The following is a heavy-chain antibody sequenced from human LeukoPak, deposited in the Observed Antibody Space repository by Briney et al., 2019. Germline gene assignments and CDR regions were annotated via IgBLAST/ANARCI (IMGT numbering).Heavy chain of an antibody. V-gene: IGHV3-64*01. D-gene: IGHD1-26*01. J-gene: IGHJ4*02. CDR3: ARGSRLIYSGSFYGY. CDR2: LNTNGGST. CDR1: GFTFSSFS. Sequence: GGSLRLSCAASGFTFSSFSMHWVRQAPGKALEYVSSLNTNGGSTYYANSVKGRFTISRDNSKNTLYLQMGSLRAEDMAVYYCARGSRLIYSGSFYGYWGQGTLVTVSS.